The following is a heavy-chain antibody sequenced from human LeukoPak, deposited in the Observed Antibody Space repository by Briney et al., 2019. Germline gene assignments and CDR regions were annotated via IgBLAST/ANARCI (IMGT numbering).Heavy chain of an antibody. J-gene: IGHJ4*02. Sequence: PGGSLRLSCAASGFAVSSNYMGWVRQAPGKGLGWVSVIYSGGSTYYADSVKGRFTISRDNSKNTLYLQMNSLRAEDTAVYYCARGLGFGKRGQQLVGFDYWGQGTLVTVSS. CDR3: ARGLGFGKRGQQLVGFDY. CDR2: IYSGGST. D-gene: IGHD6-13*01. V-gene: IGHV3-53*01. CDR1: GFAVSSNY.